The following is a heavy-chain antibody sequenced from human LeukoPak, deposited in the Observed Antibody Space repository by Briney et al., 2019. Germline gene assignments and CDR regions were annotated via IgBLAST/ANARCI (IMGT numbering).Heavy chain of an antibody. CDR2: IYSGGAT. CDR3: ARSSSN. CDR1: GFTVSSNY. J-gene: IGHJ4*02. V-gene: IGHV3-66*01. Sequence: PGGSLRLSCAGSGFTVSSNYMSWVSQAPGKGLEWVSVIYSGGATYYADSVKGRFTISRDNSKNTLYLQMNSLTAEDTAVYYCARSSSNWGQGTLVTVSS. D-gene: IGHD6-6*01.